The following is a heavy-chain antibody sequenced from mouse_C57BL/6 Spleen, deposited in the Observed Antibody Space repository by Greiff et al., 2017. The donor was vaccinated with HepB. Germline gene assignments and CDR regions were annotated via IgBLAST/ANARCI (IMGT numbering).Heavy chain of an antibody. V-gene: IGHV1-76*01. D-gene: IGHD2-4*01. CDR2: IYPGSGNT. J-gene: IGHJ4*01. Sequence: QVQLKESGAELVRPGASVKLSCKASGYTFTDYYINWVKQRPGQGLEWIARIYPGSGNTYYNEKFKGKATLTAEKSSSTAYMQLSSLTSEDSAVYFCAREGLRGYAMDYWGQGTSVTVSS. CDR1: GYTFTDYY. CDR3: AREGLRGYAMDY.